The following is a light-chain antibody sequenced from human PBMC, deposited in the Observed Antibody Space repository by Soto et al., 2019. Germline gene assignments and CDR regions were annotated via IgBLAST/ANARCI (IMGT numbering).Light chain of an antibody. CDR3: HQYNAWPPS. CDR1: ESVSIN. J-gene: IGKJ2*01. CDR2: GAS. V-gene: IGKV3-15*01. Sequence: EIVMTQSPATLSVSPGERVTLSCRASESVSINLALYQQKPGQAPRLLIYGASTGATSIPPRFSGSGSGTGFTLTISSLQSEDFAVYYCHQYNAWPPSFGQGTKLEIK.